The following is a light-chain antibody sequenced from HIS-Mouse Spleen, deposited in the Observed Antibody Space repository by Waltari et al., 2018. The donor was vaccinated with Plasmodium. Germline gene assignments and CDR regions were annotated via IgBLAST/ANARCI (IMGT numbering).Light chain of an antibody. Sequence: QSVLTPPPSASGTPGQRVTIPCSGSIPSIGSNPLNWYQQLPGTAPKLLIYSNNQRPSGVPDRFSGSKSGTSASLAISGLQSEDEADYYCAAWDDSLNGVVFAGGTKLTVL. CDR3: AAWDDSLNGVV. V-gene: IGLV1-44*01. CDR1: IPSIGSNP. CDR2: SNN. J-gene: IGLJ2*01.